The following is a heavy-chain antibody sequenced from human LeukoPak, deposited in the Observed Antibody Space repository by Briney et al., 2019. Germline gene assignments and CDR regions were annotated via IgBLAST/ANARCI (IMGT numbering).Heavy chain of an antibody. CDR1: GTSISSYY. CDR3: ARQLMGWFDP. CDR2: FYGGGGT. V-gene: IGHV4-59*10. J-gene: IGHJ5*02. D-gene: IGHD1-1*01. Sequence: SEPLFFTCAASGTSISSYYWSWSRQPAGKGLVWVGLFYGGGGTKYNPSLQSRVTMSVDKSKNHFSLQLSTVTAADTAVYYCARQLMGWFDPWGQGTLVTVSS.